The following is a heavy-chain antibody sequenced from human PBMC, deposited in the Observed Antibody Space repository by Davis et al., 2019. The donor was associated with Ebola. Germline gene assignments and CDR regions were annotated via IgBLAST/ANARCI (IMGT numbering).Heavy chain of an antibody. CDR1: GFTFSSYW. V-gene: IGHV3-7*01. CDR3: ARESVNIVAS. D-gene: IGHD5-12*01. J-gene: IGHJ4*02. Sequence: GESLKISCAASGFTFSSYWMSWVRQAPGKGLEWVANIKQDGSEKYYVDSVKGRFTISRDNAKNSLYLQMNSLRAEDTAVYYCARESVNIVASWGQGTLVTVSS. CDR2: IKQDGSEK.